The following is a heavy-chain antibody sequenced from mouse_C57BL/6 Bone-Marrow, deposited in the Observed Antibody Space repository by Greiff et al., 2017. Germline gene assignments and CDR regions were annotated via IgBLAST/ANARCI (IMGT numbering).Heavy chain of an antibody. V-gene: IGHV1-81*01. J-gene: IGHJ1*03. CDR2: IYPRSGYT. CDR3: ASGIYYGNSYWYFDV. Sequence: VQLQQSGAELARPGASVKLSCKASGYTFTSYGISWVKQRTGQGLEWIGEIYPRSGYTYYNEKFKGKATLTADKSSSTAYMELRSLTSEDSAVYFCASGIYYGNSYWYFDVWGTGTTVTVSS. CDR1: GYTFTSYG. D-gene: IGHD2-1*01.